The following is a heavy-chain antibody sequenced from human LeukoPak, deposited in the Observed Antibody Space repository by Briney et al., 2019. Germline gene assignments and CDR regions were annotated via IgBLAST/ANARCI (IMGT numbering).Heavy chain of an antibody. J-gene: IGHJ4*02. CDR1: GGSVRSGGYY. D-gene: IGHD4-17*01. CDR3: ARKDYGDYSFDY. CDR2: IYYSGST. Sequence: SETLSLTCTVSGGSVRSGGYYWSWIRQPPGKGLEWIGYIYYSGSTNYNPSLKSRVTISVDTSKNQFSLKLTSVTAADTAVYYCARKDYGDYSFDYWGQGTLVTVSS. V-gene: IGHV4-61*08.